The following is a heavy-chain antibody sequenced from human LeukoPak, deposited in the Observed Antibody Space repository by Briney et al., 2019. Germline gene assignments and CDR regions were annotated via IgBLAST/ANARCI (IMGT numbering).Heavy chain of an antibody. D-gene: IGHD3-9*01. J-gene: IGHJ6*02. Sequence: SETLSLTCTVPGGSISSYYWSWIRQPPGKGLEWIGYIYYSGSTNYNPSLKSRVTISVDTSKNQFSLKLSSVTAADTAVYYCARFDLYYYGMDVWGQGTTVTVSS. CDR2: IYYSGST. CDR3: ARFDLYYYGMDV. V-gene: IGHV4-59*08. CDR1: GGSISSYY.